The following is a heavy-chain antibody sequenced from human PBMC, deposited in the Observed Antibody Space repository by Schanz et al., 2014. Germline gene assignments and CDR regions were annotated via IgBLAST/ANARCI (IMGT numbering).Heavy chain of an antibody. Sequence: QVRLVQSGAEAREPGASVKVSCKATGYMFDTYGFAWVRQAPGQGLEWMGIINPSGGSTDYAQKFQGRVTMTRDTSISTAYMELSSLTSDDTAVYYCARELCSSTTCYVRYDPWGQGTLVTVSS. CDR3: ARELCSSTTCYVRYDP. CDR2: INPSGGST. CDR1: GYMFDTYG. D-gene: IGHD2-2*01. V-gene: IGHV1-46*02. J-gene: IGHJ5*02.